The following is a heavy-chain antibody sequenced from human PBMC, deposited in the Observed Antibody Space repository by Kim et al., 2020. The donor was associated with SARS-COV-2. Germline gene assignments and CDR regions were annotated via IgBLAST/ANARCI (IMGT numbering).Heavy chain of an antibody. CDR3: VRDLEPGFDYYYMAV. J-gene: IGHJ6*03. Sequence: ASVKVSCKASGYTFTSYGIGWVRQAPGEGLEWMGWIMAYNGKTHYAQKFQGRVTMTMDPYASTAYMELKSLRSDDTAIYYCVRDLEPGFDYYYMAVWGKGTTVTVPS. CDR2: IMAYNGKT. CDR1: GYTFTSYG. V-gene: IGHV1-18*01. D-gene: IGHD1-1*01.